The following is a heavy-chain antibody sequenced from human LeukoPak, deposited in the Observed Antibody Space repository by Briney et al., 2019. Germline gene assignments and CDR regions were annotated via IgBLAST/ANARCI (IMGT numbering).Heavy chain of an antibody. V-gene: IGHV1-2*06. D-gene: IGHD1-26*01. Sequence: ASVKVSCKASGGTFSSYAISWVRQAPGQGLEWMGRINPNNGDTNYAQKSPGRVTLTRDTSIGTAYMELSSLRSDDTAMYYCVREITRATTYFDSWGQGTLVTVSS. CDR3: VREITRATTYFDS. J-gene: IGHJ4*02. CDR1: GGTFSSYA. CDR2: INPNNGDT.